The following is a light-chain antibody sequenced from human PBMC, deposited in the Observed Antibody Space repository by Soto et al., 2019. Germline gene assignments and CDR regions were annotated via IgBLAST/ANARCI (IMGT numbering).Light chain of an antibody. CDR1: SSDVGSYNR. J-gene: IGLJ2*01. Sequence: QSALTQPPSVSGSPGQSVTISCTGTSSDVGSYNRVSWYQQPPGTAPKLMIYEVSNRPSGVPDRFSGSKSGNTASLTISGLQAEDEADYYCSSYTSDGTTFAIFGGGTKLTVL. CDR2: EVS. CDR3: SSYTSDGTTFAI. V-gene: IGLV2-18*02.